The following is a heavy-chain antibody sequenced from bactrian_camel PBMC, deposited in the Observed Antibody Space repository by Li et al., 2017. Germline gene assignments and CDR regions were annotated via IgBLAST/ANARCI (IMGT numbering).Heavy chain of an antibody. V-gene: IGHV3S55*01. D-gene: IGHD4*01. CDR2: TDSTGDE. CDR3: AAGTRIIVGDYCDGITN. Sequence: HVQLVESGGGSVQVGGSLRLSCVASDDTIGRYCMGWFRQVPGKEREGVAGTDSTGDEYYADSVKGRFTISQDNAKNIIYLQMNSLTPDDTAMYYCAAGTRIIVGDYCDGITNWGQGTQVTVS. CDR1: DDTIGRYC. J-gene: IGHJ4*01.